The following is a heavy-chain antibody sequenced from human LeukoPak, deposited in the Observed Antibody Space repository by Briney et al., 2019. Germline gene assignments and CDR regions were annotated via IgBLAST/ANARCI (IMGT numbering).Heavy chain of an antibody. CDR2: IIPIVCTG. CDR3: ARGLGSPGQTAYCGGDCYSGVRAFDI. D-gene: IGHD2-21*02. Sequence: SAVKVSCEASGGTFSSYAISWVWQAPGQGLEWVGGIIPIVCTGNYAQKFQVRGTITADRATSTDYMELSILRSEDTAVYYCARGLGSPGQTAYCGGDCYSGVRAFDIWGQGTMVTVSS. V-gene: IGHV1-69*06. J-gene: IGHJ3*02. CDR1: GGTFSSYA.